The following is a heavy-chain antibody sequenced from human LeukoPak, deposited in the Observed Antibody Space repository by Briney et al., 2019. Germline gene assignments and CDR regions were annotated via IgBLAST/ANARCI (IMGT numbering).Heavy chain of an antibody. Sequence: GGSLRLSCAASGFTFSSYGMSWVRQAPGKGLEWVSVISSSGGSTYYADSVKGRFTISRDNSKNTLYLQMNSLRAEDTAVYYCAKEMITFGGVIVMVSDYWGQGTLVTVSS. CDR1: GFTFSSYG. V-gene: IGHV3-23*01. J-gene: IGHJ4*02. CDR3: AKEMITFGGVIVMVSDY. CDR2: ISSSGGST. D-gene: IGHD3-16*02.